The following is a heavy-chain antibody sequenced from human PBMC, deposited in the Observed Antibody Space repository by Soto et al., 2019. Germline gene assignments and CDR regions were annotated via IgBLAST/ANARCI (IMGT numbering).Heavy chain of an antibody. V-gene: IGHV6-1*01. CDR3: ARDSSSSFYYYYGMDV. CDR1: GDSVSSNSAA. Sequence: PSQTLSLTCAISGDSVSSNSAAWNWISQSPSRGLEWLGSTYYRSKWYNDYAVSVKSRITINPDTSKNQFSLQLNSVTPEDTAVYYCARDSSSSFYYYYGMDVWGQGTTVTVSS. D-gene: IGHD6-6*01. J-gene: IGHJ6*02. CDR2: TYYRSKWYN.